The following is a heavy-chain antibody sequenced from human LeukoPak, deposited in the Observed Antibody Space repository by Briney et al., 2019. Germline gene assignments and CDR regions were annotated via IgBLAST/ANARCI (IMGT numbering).Heavy chain of an antibody. CDR3: ARWVDSWIV. Sequence: PSETLSLTCTVSGGSISSDYWSWIRQPPRKGLEWIGYIYYSGSTNSNPSLKSRVTISVDTSKDRFSLKLSSVTAADTAVYYCARWVDSWIVWGQGTLVTVSS. CDR1: GGSISSDY. D-gene: IGHD2-2*03. J-gene: IGHJ4*02. V-gene: IGHV4-59*01. CDR2: IYYSGST.